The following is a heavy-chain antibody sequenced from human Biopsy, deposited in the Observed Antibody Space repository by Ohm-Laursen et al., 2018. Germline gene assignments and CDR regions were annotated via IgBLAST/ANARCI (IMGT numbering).Heavy chain of an antibody. Sequence: TLSLTCTVSGVSISVDGYYWAWIRQLPGKGLDWIGYIYHSGTTYYNPSLKSRLTMSVDTSKNEFSLRLRSVTAADTAVYFCATFWASWDTTQGGGYWGQGTLVTVSS. CDR1: GVSISVDGYY. CDR2: IYHSGTT. V-gene: IGHV4-31*03. J-gene: IGHJ4*02. CDR3: ATFWASWDTTQGGGY. D-gene: IGHD3-3*01.